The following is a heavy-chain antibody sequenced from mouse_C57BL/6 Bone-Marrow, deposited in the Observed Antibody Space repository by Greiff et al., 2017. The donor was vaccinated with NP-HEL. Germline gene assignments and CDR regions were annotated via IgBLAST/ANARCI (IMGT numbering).Heavy chain of an antibody. CDR2: INPNNGGT. V-gene: IGHV1-18*01. CDR3: ARGYYGSSYDHWYFDV. J-gene: IGHJ1*03. Sequence: EVKLMESGPELVKPGASVKIPCKASGYTFTDYNMDWVKQSHGKSLEWIGDINPNNGGTIYNQKFKGKATLTVDKSSSTAYMELRSLTSEDTAVYYCARGYYGSSYDHWYFDVWGTGTTVTVSS. CDR1: GYTFTDYN. D-gene: IGHD1-1*01.